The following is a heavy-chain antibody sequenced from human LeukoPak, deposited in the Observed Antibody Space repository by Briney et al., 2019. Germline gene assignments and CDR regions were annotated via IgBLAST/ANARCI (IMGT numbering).Heavy chain of an antibody. CDR2: VYSSGRT. CDR3: ARIGCSGGSCYIFFDY. Sequence: SETLSLTCTVSGGSISSGSYYWSWIRQPAGKGLEWIGRVYSSGRTNYNPSLKSRVTISVDTSKNQFSLKLSSVTAADTAVYYCARIGCSGGSCYIFFDYWGQGTLVTVSS. D-gene: IGHD2-15*01. J-gene: IGHJ4*02. V-gene: IGHV4-61*02. CDR1: GGSISSGSYY.